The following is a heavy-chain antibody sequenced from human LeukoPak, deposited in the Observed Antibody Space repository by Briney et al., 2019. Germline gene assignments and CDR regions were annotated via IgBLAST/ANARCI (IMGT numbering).Heavy chain of an antibody. D-gene: IGHD2-2*01. CDR1: GGSISSGSYY. Sequence: SETLSLTCTVSGGSISSGSYYWGWIRQPAGKGREWIGRIYTSGSNNYNPSLKSRVTISVDPSKNQFSLKLSSVTAADTAVYYCARDHCSSTSCLRVNWFDPWGQGNLVTVSS. J-gene: IGHJ5*02. CDR2: IYTSGSN. V-gene: IGHV4-61*02. CDR3: ARDHCSSTSCLRVNWFDP.